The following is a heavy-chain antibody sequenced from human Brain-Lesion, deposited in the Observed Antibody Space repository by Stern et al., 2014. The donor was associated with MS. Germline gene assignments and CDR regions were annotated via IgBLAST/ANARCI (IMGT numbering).Heavy chain of an antibody. CDR3: ATDRDDFRSGYSAPTKGYGLDV. Sequence: QVQLVESGAEVTQPGASVKVSCKVSGYTLTEFSMHWVRQAPGKGLEWMGGFDPEDGETTYAQKFQGRVTMTEDTSTDTAYMELSSLRSEDTAVYYCATDRDDFRSGYSAPTKGYGLDVWGQGTTVTVTS. CDR2: FDPEDGET. D-gene: IGHD3-3*01. CDR1: GYTLTEFS. J-gene: IGHJ6*02. V-gene: IGHV1-24*01.